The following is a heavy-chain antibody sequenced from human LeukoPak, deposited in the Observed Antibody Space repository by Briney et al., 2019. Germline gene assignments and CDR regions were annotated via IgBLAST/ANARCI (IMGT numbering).Heavy chain of an antibody. CDR2: ISAYNGNT. D-gene: IGHD3-10*01. Sequence: VSVKVSCKASGHTFTSYGISWVRQAPGQGLEWMGWISAYNGNTNYAQKLQGRVTMTTDTSTSTAYMELSSLRSEDTAVYYCARAYYYSSHAFDIWGQGTMVTVSS. CDR1: GHTFTSYG. V-gene: IGHV1-18*01. CDR3: ARAYYYSSHAFDI. J-gene: IGHJ3*02.